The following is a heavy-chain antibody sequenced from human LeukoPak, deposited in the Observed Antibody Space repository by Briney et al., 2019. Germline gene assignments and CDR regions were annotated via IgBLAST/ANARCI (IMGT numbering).Heavy chain of an antibody. CDR3: AKDRVTVIPSPFDY. CDR1: GGSISSSSYY. Sequence: PSETLSLTCTVSGGSISSSSYYWGWIRQPPGKGLEWIGSIYYSGSTYYDPSLKSRVTISVDTSKNQFSLKLSSVTAADTAVYYCAKDRVTVIPSPFDYWGQGTLVTVSS. CDR2: IYYSGST. D-gene: IGHD4-17*01. V-gene: IGHV4-39*02. J-gene: IGHJ4*02.